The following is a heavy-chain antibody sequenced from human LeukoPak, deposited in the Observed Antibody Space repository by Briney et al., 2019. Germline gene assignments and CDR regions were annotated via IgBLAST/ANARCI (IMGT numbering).Heavy chain of an antibody. V-gene: IGHV4-39*07. Sequence: SETLSLTCTVSGGSISSSSYYWGWIRQPPGKGLEWIGSIYYSGTTYYTPTLKSRVTISVHTSKNQFSLKLSSVTAADTAVYYCARFLLGSFDYWGQGTLVTVSS. CDR3: ARFLLGSFDY. CDR2: IYYSGTT. D-gene: IGHD3-9*01. CDR1: GGSISSSSYY. J-gene: IGHJ4*02.